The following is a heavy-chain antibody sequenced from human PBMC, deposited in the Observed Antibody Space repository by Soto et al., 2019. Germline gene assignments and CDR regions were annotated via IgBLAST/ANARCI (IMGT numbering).Heavy chain of an antibody. Sequence: GASVKVSCKASGGTFSSYAISWVRQAPGQGLEWMGGIIPIFGTANYAQKFQGRVTITADESTSTAHMELSSLRSEDTAVYYCAESKFYYGSGSFRSHFDYWGQGTLVTVSS. J-gene: IGHJ4*02. CDR3: AESKFYYGSGSFRSHFDY. V-gene: IGHV1-69*13. D-gene: IGHD3-10*01. CDR1: GGTFSSYA. CDR2: IIPIFGTA.